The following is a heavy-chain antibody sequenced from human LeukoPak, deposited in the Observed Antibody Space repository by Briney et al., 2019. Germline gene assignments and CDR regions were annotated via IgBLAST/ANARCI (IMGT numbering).Heavy chain of an antibody. V-gene: IGHV4-61*02. CDR2: IYISGGT. D-gene: IGHD5-12*01. J-gene: IGHJ5*02. CDR1: GGSISSGNYY. CDR3: ARVRRNSGNKYFDP. Sequence: SETLSLTCIVSGGSISSGNYYWSWIRQPAGMGLEWIGRIYISGGTEYNPSLKSRVTISIDTSKNQFYLRLSSVTAADTAVYYCARVRRNSGNKYFDPWGQGTRVTVSS.